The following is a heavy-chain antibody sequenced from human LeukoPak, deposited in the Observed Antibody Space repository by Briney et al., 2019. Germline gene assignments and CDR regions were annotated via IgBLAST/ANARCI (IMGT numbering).Heavy chain of an antibody. Sequence: ASVKVSCKVSGYTLTELSMHWVRQAPGKGLEWTGGFDPEDGETIYAQKFQGRVTMTEDTSTDTAYMELSSLRSEDTAVYYCATKLPIRFSGSYYVRFLGNAFDIWGQGTMVTVSS. V-gene: IGHV1-24*01. J-gene: IGHJ3*02. CDR2: FDPEDGET. D-gene: IGHD1-26*01. CDR3: ATKLPIRFSGSYYVRFLGNAFDI. CDR1: GYTLTELS.